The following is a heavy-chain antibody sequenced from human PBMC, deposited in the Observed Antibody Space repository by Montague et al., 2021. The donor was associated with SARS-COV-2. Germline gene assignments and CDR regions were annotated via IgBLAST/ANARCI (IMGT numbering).Heavy chain of an antibody. Sequence: SETLSLTCTVSGGSIRSSSYYWGWIRQPPGKGLECIGSIYYSGSTYSNPSLKSRVTISVDTSKNHFSLKLSSVTAADTAVYSCARTTWLRWYFDLWGRGTLVTVSS. V-gene: IGHV4-39*07. CDR3: ARTTWLRWYFDL. J-gene: IGHJ2*01. CDR2: IYYSGST. D-gene: IGHD5-12*01. CDR1: GGSIRSSSYY.